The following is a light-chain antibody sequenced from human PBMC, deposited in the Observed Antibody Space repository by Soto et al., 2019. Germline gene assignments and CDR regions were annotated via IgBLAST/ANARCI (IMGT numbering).Light chain of an antibody. CDR1: SSDDGSYNL. CDR3: CSYAGSSTHVV. V-gene: IGLV2-23*01. J-gene: IGLJ2*01. Sequence: QSALAQPASVSGSPGQSITMSCTGTSSDDGSYNLVSWYQQHPGKAPKLMIYEGSKRPSGVSNRFSGSKSGNTASLTISGLQAEDEADYYCCSYAGSSTHVVFGGGTKLTVL. CDR2: EGS.